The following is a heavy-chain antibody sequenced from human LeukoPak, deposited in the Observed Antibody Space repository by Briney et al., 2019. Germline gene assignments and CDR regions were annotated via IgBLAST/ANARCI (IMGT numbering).Heavy chain of an antibody. CDR2: IHTSGDT. Sequence: GGSLRLSCAASGLTGSHNYVSWVRQAPGKGLEWVSAIHTSGDTCYADSVKGRFTISRDTSKNTLYLQVNSLRVEDTAVYYCIVFGDSNHWGQGTLVTVSS. V-gene: IGHV3-53*01. D-gene: IGHD4-17*01. J-gene: IGHJ5*02. CDR3: IVFGDSNH. CDR1: GLTGSHNY.